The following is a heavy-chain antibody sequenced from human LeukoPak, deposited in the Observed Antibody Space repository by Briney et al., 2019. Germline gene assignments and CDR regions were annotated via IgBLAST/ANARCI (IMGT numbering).Heavy chain of an antibody. CDR2: INPNSGGT. D-gene: IGHD2-2*02. J-gene: IGHJ4*02. CDR1: GYTFTGYY. CDR3: ASDEPWDLMVGCSSTSCYTYFDY. Sequence: ASVKVSCKASGYTFTGYYMHWVRQAPGQGLEWMGRINPNSGGTNYAQKFQGRVTMTRDTSISTAYMELSRLRSDDTAVYYCASDEPWDLMVGCSSTSCYTYFDYWGQGTLVTVSS. V-gene: IGHV1-2*06.